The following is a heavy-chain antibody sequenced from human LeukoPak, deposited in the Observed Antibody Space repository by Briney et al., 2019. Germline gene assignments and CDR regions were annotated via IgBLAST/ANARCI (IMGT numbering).Heavy chain of an antibody. CDR3: ARDKEVWFGELSYYFDY. CDR2: IYYSGST. J-gene: IGHJ4*02. D-gene: IGHD3-10*01. V-gene: IGHV4-39*07. Sequence: PSETLSLTCTVSGGSISSSSYYWGWIRQPPGKGLERIGSIYYSGSTYYNPSLKSRVTISVDTSKNQFSLKLSSVTAADTAVYYCARDKEVWFGELSYYFDYWGQGTPVTVSS. CDR1: GGSISSSSYY.